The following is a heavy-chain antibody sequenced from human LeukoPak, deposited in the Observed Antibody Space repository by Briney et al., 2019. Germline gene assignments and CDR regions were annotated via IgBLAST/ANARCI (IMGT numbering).Heavy chain of an antibody. CDR3: ARGGRYYGSSGYYHPSYFDY. CDR2: IYHSGST. Sequence: PSETLTLTCTVSGFPIRSGHDWGWASQPQGKGLGRLGRIYHSGSTYYHPSLKSRVNISVDTSKTQFSLKLSAVTAADTAVYYFARGGRYYGSSGYYHPSYFDYWGQGTLVTVYS. J-gene: IGHJ4*02. CDR1: GFPIRSGHD. D-gene: IGHD3-22*01. V-gene: IGHV4-38-2*02.